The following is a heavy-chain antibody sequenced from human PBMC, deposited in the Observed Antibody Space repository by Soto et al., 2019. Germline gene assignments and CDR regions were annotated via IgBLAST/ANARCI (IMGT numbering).Heavy chain of an antibody. D-gene: IGHD2-8*01. CDR2: IIPIFNTA. J-gene: IGHJ6*02. CDR3: ARSRCTNAVCYTHSPGLGV. Sequence: ASVKVSCKASGGTFSSYAISWVRQAPGQGLEWMGGIIPIFNTANYAQKPQGRVTITADESTSTAYMELSSLRSEDTAVYYCARSRCTNAVCYTHSPGLGVWGPGTTVTVSS. V-gene: IGHV1-69*13. CDR1: GGTFSSYA.